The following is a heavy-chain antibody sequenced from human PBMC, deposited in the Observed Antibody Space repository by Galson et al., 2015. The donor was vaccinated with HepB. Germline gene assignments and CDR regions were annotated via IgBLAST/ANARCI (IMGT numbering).Heavy chain of an antibody. J-gene: IGHJ6*02. CDR3: AKDKGNGYNLFLYYSHGMDA. D-gene: IGHD5-24*01. CDR1: QFMFSSYA. CDR2: ISGSGDTT. Sequence: SLRLSCAASQFMFSSYAMSWVRQAPGKGLEWVSGISGSGDTTYYADSVRGRFTISRDNSKNTLDLQLNSLEAEDTAVYYCAKDKGNGYNLFLYYSHGMDAWGQGTTVTVSS. V-gene: IGHV3-23*01.